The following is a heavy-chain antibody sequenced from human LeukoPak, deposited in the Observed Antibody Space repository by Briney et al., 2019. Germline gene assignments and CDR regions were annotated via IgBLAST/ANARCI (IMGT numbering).Heavy chain of an antibody. CDR1: DVTFSSYA. D-gene: IGHD6-19*01. Sequence: GGSLRLSCAASDVTFSSYAMSWVRQAPGKGLEWVSVVSDSGGTTYYADSVKGRFSISRDNSKDTLYLQLNSLRVEDTALYYCAKIAVAGDPFDSWGQGTLVTVSS. CDR2: VSDSGGTT. CDR3: AKIAVAGDPFDS. J-gene: IGHJ4*02. V-gene: IGHV3-23*01.